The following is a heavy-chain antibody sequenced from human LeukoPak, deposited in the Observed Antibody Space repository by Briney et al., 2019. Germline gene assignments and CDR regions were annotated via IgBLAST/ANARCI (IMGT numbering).Heavy chain of an antibody. CDR3: AGPSDSYDSSGYYFDY. J-gene: IGHJ4*02. CDR2: IIPILGIA. V-gene: IGHV1-69*04. D-gene: IGHD3-22*01. CDR1: GGTFSSYA. Sequence: SVKVSCKASGGTFSSYAISWVRQAPGQGLEWMGRIIPILGIANYAQKFQGRVTITADKSTSTAYMELSSLRSEDTAVYYCAGPSDSYDSSGYYFDYWGQGTLVAVSS.